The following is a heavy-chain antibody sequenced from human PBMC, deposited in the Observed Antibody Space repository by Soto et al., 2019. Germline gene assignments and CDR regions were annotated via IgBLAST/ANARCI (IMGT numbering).Heavy chain of an antibody. J-gene: IGHJ4*02. CDR1: GYTFTGYY. CDR3: ASLYGDHPGFDY. V-gene: IGHV1-2*02. Sequence: ASVEVSCKASGYTFTGYYMHCVRQAPGQGLEWMGWINPNSGGTNYAQKFQGRVTMTRDTSISTAYMELSRLRSDDTAVYYCASLYGDHPGFDYWGQGTLVTVSS. CDR2: INPNSGGT. D-gene: IGHD4-17*01.